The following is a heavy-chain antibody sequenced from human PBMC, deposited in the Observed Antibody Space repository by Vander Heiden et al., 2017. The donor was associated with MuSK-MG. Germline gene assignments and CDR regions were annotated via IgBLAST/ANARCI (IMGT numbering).Heavy chain of an antibody. V-gene: IGHV1-18*01. CDR2: ISAYNGNT. CDR3: ARDVGAPSGDYPLGRAFDI. J-gene: IGHJ3*02. Sequence: QVQLVQSGAEVKKPGASVKVSCKASGYTFTSYGIRWVRQAPGQGLEWMGWISAYNGNTNYAHKLQGRVTMTTDTSTSTAYMELRRLRSHDTAVYYCARDVGAPSGDYPLGRAFDIWGQGTMVTVSS. CDR1: GYTFTSYG. D-gene: IGHD4-17*01.